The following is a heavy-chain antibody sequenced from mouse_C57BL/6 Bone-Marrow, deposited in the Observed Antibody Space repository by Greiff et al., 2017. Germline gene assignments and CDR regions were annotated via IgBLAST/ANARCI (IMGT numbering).Heavy chain of an antibody. CDR1: GFNIKDDY. CDR3: TTSLIYYYGSSFGWFAY. V-gene: IGHV14-4*01. CDR2: IDPENGDT. J-gene: IGHJ3*01. D-gene: IGHD1-1*01. Sequence: VQLQQSGAELVRPGASVKLSCTASGFNIKDDYMHWVKQRPEQGLEWIGWIDPENGDTEYASKFQGKATITADTSSNTAYLQLSSLTSEDTAVYDCTTSLIYYYGSSFGWFAYWGQGTLVTVSA.